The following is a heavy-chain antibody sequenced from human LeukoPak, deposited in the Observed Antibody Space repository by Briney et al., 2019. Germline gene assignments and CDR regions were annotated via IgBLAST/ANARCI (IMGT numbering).Heavy chain of an antibody. J-gene: IGHJ6*03. V-gene: IGHV4-4*09. CDR3: ARSNPSKNYYMDV. Sequence: PSETLSLTCTVSGGSITNDYWSWIRQSPGKGLEWIGYIYPSGSTNYNPSLKSRVTISLDTSKNQFSLKLSSVTAADTAVYYCARSNPSKNYYMDVWGKGTTVTVSS. CDR1: GGSITNDY. D-gene: IGHD1-14*01. CDR2: IYPSGST.